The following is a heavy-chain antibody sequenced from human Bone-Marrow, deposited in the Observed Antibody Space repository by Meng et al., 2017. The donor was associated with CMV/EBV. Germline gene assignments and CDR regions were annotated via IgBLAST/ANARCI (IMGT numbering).Heavy chain of an antibody. CDR2: IYDSGST. CDR3: EREKVNYGMDV. J-gene: IGHJ6*01. D-gene: IGHD4-11*01. CDR1: GGSISSYY. V-gene: IGHV4-59*01. Sequence: SETLSLTCTVSGGSISSYYWSWIRQPPGKGLEWIGYIYDSGSTNYNPSLKSRVTISVDTSKNQFSLKLSSVTAADTAVYSWEREKVNYGMDVWGQGTTVTVSS.